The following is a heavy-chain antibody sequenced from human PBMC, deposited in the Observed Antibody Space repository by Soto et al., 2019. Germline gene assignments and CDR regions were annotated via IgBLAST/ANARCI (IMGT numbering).Heavy chain of an antibody. CDR1: GYTFTNCN. D-gene: IGHD6-6*01. Sequence: VASVKVSCKASGYTFTNCNINWVRQATGQGLEWMGWMNPNSGNTVSAQKFQGRVTMTRNTSMSTAYMELSSLRSEDTAVYYCARRYSTSSVDLSMDVWGQGTTVTVSS. CDR2: MNPNSGNT. V-gene: IGHV1-8*01. J-gene: IGHJ6*02. CDR3: ARRYSTSSVDLSMDV.